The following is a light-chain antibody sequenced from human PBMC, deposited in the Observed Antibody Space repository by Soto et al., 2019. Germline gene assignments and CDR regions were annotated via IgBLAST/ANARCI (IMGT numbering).Light chain of an antibody. V-gene: IGLV1-44*01. CDR1: TSNIGSNT. CDR2: SNN. Sequence: QPVLTQPPSASGTPGQRVTISCSGSTSNIGSNTVNWYQQLPGTGPKLLIYSNNQRPSGVPGRFSGSRSGTSASLAISGLQSDDEADYYCAAWDDSLNAVVFGGGTKLTVL. J-gene: IGLJ2*01. CDR3: AAWDDSLNAVV.